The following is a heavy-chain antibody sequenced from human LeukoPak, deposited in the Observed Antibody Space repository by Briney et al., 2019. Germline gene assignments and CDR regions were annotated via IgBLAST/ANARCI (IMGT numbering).Heavy chain of an antibody. Sequence: ASVKVSCKASGYTFTSYYMHWVRQAPGQGLERMGIINPSGGSTSYAQKFQGRVTMTRDTSTSTVYMELSSLRSEDTAVYYCARARGETTVTTSARRAFDIWGQGTMVTVSS. CDR3: ARARGETTVTTSARRAFDI. V-gene: IGHV1-46*01. J-gene: IGHJ3*02. CDR1: GYTFTSYY. D-gene: IGHD4-17*01. CDR2: INPSGGST.